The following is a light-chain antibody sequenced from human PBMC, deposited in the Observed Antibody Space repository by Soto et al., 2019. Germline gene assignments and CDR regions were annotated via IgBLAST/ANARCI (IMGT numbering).Light chain of an antibody. CDR3: QQSGSSPGT. CDR1: QSVSSSY. J-gene: IGKJ1*01. CDR2: GAS. Sequence: EIVLTQSPGTLSLSPGERATLSCRASQSVSSSYLAWYQQKPGQAPRLLIYGASSRATGIPDRFSGSGSGTDFTLTISRLEPEDLAEYYCQQSGSSPGTFGQGTKVEI. V-gene: IGKV3-20*01.